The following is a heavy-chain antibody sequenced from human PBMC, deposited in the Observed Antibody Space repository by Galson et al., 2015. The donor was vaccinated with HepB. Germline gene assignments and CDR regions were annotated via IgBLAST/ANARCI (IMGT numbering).Heavy chain of an antibody. V-gene: IGHV1-18*01. Sequence: SVKVSCKASGYTFTSYGISWVRQAPGQGLEWMGWISAYNGNTNYAQKLQGRVTMTTDTSTSTAYMELRSLRSDDTAVYYCARWVTTDYYYYYMDVWGKGTTVTVSS. CDR2: ISAYNGNT. D-gene: IGHD4-17*01. CDR1: GYTFTSYG. J-gene: IGHJ6*03. CDR3: ARWVTTDYYYYYMDV.